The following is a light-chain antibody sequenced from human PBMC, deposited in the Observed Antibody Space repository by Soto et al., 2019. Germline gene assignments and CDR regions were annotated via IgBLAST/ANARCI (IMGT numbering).Light chain of an antibody. Sequence: DIQMTQSPSSLSASVGDRVTITCRASQSISSYLNWYQQKPGKAPKLLIYAPSSLQSGVPSRFSGSGSGTDFTLTISSLQPEDFATYYWQQSYSTPPVTFGGGTKVEIK. V-gene: IGKV1-39*01. CDR2: APS. CDR1: QSISSY. CDR3: QQSYSTPPVT. J-gene: IGKJ4*01.